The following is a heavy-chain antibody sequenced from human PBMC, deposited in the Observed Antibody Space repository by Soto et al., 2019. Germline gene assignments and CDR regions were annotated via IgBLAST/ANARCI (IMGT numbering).Heavy chain of an antibody. D-gene: IGHD1-26*01. CDR3: ARDSIVGAYYYGMDV. CDR1: GGSISSYY. V-gene: IGHV4-4*07. CDR2: IYTSGST. J-gene: IGHJ6*02. Sequence: SETLSLTCTVSGGSISSYYWSWIRQPAGKGLEWIGRIYTSGSTNYNPSLKSRVTMSVDTSKNQFSLKLSSVTAADTAVYYCARDSIVGAYYYGMDVWGQGTTVTVSS.